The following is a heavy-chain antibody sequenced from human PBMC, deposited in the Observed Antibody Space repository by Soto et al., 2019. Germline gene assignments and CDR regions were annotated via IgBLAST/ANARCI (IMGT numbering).Heavy chain of an antibody. Sequence: GGSLRLSCAASGFTFSSYGMHWVRQAPGKGLEWVAVISYDGSNKYYADSVKGRFTISRDNSKNTLYLQMNSLRAEDTAVYYCAKDGITGTTAYYYHGMDVWGQGTTVTVSS. CDR1: GFTFSSYG. D-gene: IGHD1-7*01. V-gene: IGHV3-30*18. J-gene: IGHJ6*02. CDR3: AKDGITGTTAYYYHGMDV. CDR2: ISYDGSNK.